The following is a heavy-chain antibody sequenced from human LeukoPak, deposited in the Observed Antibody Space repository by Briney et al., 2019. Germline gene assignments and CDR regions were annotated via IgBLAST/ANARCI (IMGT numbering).Heavy chain of an antibody. V-gene: IGHV3-7*03. D-gene: IGHD2-21*01. Sequence: GGSLRLSCAASGFTSSSYWMNWARQAPGKGLEWVASINHNGNVNYYVDSVKGRFTISRDNAKNSLYLQMSNLRAEDTAVYFCARGGDLDVWGQGATVTVSS. CDR1: GFTSSSYW. J-gene: IGHJ6*02. CDR2: INHNGNVN. CDR3: ARGGDLDV.